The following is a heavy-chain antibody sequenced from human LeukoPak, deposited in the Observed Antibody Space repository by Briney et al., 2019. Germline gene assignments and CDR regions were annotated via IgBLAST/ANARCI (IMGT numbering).Heavy chain of an antibody. V-gene: IGHV3-30*03. CDR2: ISYDGSNK. CDR1: GFTVSSYG. Sequence: GGSLRLSCAASGFTVSSYGMHWVRQTPGKGLEWVAVISYDGSNKYYADSVKGRFTISRDNSKNTLYLQMNSLRSDDTAVYYCARDYYDSSGYYGYYYYYMDVWGKGTTVTISS. J-gene: IGHJ6*03. D-gene: IGHD3-22*01. CDR3: ARDYYDSSGYYGYYYYYMDV.